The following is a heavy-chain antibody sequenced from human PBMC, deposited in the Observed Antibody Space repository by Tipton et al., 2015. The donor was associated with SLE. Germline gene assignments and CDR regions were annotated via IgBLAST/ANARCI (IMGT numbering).Heavy chain of an antibody. CDR2: ISWNSGSI. D-gene: IGHD2-21*02. V-gene: IGHV3-9*01. CDR3: AKTAWPDYYYGMDV. Sequence: RSLRLSCAASGFTFDDYAMHWVRQAPGKGLEWVSGISWNSGSIGYADSVKGRFTISRDNAKNSLYLQMNSLRAEDTALYYCAKTAWPDYYYGMDVWGQGTTVTVSS. J-gene: IGHJ6*02. CDR1: GFTFDDYA.